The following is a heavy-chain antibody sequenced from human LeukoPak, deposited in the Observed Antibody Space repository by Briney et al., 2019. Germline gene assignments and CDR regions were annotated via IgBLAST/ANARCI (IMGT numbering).Heavy chain of an antibody. CDR3: ARFGAYPGAFDI. CDR2: INHSGST. D-gene: IGHD3-16*01. CDR1: GGSFSGYY. V-gene: IGHV4-34*01. J-gene: IGHJ3*02. Sequence: SETLSLTCAVYGGSFSGYYWSWIRQPPGKGLEWIGEINHSGSTNYNPSLKSRVTISVDKSKNQFSLKLSSVTAADTAVYYCARFGAYPGAFDIWGQGTMVTVSS.